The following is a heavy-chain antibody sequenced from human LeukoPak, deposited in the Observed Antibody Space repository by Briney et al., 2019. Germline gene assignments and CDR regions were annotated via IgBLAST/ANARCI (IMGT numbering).Heavy chain of an antibody. V-gene: IGHV4-4*07. D-gene: IGHD6-19*01. CDR2: IYARRST. CDR3: AREGQWLEFDY. J-gene: IGHJ4*02. CDR1: GGSINSYY. Sequence: PSETLSLTCTVSGGSINSYYWSWTRQPAGKGLEWIGRIYARRSTNYNPSLKSRVTMSVDTSKNQFSLKLSSVTAADTAVYYCAREGQWLEFDYWGQGALVTVSS.